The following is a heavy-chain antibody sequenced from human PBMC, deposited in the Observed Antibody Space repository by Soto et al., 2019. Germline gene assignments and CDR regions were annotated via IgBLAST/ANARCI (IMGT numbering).Heavy chain of an antibody. CDR2: ISSNGGTT. V-gene: IGHV3-64*01. Sequence: EVQLAESGGGMVQPGGSLRLSCVASGFTFSSYDMHWVRQAPGKGLEYVSSISSNGGTTYYGNSVKGRFTISRDNXXXXXXXXXGSXXAXDXAVYYCVRRVSGNYDYWGQGTLVTVSS. CDR3: VRRVSGNYDY. D-gene: IGHD1-7*01. J-gene: IGHJ4*02. CDR1: GFTFSSYD.